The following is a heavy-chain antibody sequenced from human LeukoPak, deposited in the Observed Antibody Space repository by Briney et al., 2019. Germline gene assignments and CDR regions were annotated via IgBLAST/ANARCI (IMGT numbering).Heavy chain of an antibody. V-gene: IGHV1-2*02. CDR1: GYTFTSYG. Sequence: ASVKVSCKASGYTFTSYGISWVRQAPGQGLEWMGWINPNSGGTNYAQKFQGRVTMTRDTSISTAYMELSRLRSDDTAVYYCARDPIRTGATREFIDYWGQGTLVTVSS. CDR3: ARDPIRTGATREFIDY. J-gene: IGHJ4*02. D-gene: IGHD1-26*01. CDR2: INPNSGGT.